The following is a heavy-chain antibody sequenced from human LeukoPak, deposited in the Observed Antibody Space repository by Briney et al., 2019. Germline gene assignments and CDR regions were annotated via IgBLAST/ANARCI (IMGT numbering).Heavy chain of an antibody. J-gene: IGHJ5*02. V-gene: IGHV5-51*01. CDR3: ARQYYYGSGGMFLLNWFDP. D-gene: IGHD3-10*01. CDR1: QYNFTHFW. CDR2: IYPGDSDT. Sequence: GESLKISCRGSQYNFTHFWISWVRQMPGKGLEWMGIIYPGDSDTRYSPSFQGQVTISADKSISTAYLQWSSLKASDTAMYYCARQYYYGSGGMFLLNWFDPWGQGTLVTVSS.